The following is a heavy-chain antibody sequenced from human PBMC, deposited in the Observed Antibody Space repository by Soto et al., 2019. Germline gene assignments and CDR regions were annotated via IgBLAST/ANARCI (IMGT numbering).Heavy chain of an antibody. V-gene: IGHV3-23*01. Sequence: EVDLLESGGGLAQPGGSRRLSCAASGFSFSVFAMTWVRQAPGKGLQWVSRISGSGGSTYYADSVKGRFTISRDNSKNMLYLQMNSLRGEDTDVYYCAKDLSGGASDGWCQGTMVIVSS. CDR1: GFSFSVFA. J-gene: IGHJ3*01. D-gene: IGHD3-16*01. CDR2: ISGSGGST. CDR3: AKDLSGGASDG.